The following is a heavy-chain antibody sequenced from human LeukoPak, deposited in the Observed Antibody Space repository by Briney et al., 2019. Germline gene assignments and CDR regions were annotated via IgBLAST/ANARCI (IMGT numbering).Heavy chain of an antibody. D-gene: IGHD3-3*01. Sequence: PSETLSLTCAVYGGSFSGYYWSWIRQPPGKGLEWIGEINHSGSTNYNPSLKSRVTISVDTSKNQFSLKLSSVTAADTAVYYCARLTPNDFWSGYYYFDYWGQGTLVTVSS. V-gene: IGHV4-34*01. CDR3: ARLTPNDFWSGYYYFDY. CDR1: GGSFSGYY. J-gene: IGHJ4*02. CDR2: INHSGST.